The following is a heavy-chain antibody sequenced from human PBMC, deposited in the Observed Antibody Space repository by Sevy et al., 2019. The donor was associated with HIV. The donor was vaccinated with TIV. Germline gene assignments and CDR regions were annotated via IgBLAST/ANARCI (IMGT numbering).Heavy chain of an antibody. CDR2: LYLGGST. Sequence: GGSLRLSCAASGLIVSSNFMSWVRQAPGKGLEWVSVLYLGGSTYYADSVKGRFTISRDDSKSTLYLQMNSLRAEDTAVYFCARGKHISDYYGSFDYWGQGTLVTVSS. CDR1: GLIVSSNF. CDR3: ARGKHISDYYGSFDY. V-gene: IGHV3-53*01. D-gene: IGHD3-3*01. J-gene: IGHJ4*02.